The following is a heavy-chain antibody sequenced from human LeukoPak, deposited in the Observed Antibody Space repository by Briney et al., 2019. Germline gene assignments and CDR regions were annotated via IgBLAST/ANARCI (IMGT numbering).Heavy chain of an antibody. J-gene: IGHJ4*02. D-gene: IGHD5-18*01. CDR1: SFSRYH. V-gene: IGHV4-39*07. CDR3: ARTTAMAGRDYYFDY. Sequence: SFSRYHMNWIRQPPGKGLEWIGSIYYSGSTYYNPSLKSRATISVDTSKNQFSLKLSSVTAADTAVYYCARTTAMAGRDYYFDYWGQGTLVTVSS. CDR2: IYYSGST.